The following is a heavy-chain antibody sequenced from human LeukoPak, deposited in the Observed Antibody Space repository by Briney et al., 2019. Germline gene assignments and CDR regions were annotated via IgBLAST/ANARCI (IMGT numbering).Heavy chain of an antibody. Sequence: GGSLRLSCATSGFTFSSYAMHWVRQAPGKGLEWVAVISYDGSNKYYADSVKGRFTISRDNSKNTLYLQMNSLRAEDTAVYYCASGNGPHYYGSGNYYFNYWGQGTLVTVSS. CDR3: ASGNGPHYYGSGNYYFNY. V-gene: IGHV3-30*04. CDR1: GFTFSSYA. D-gene: IGHD3-10*01. CDR2: ISYDGSNK. J-gene: IGHJ4*02.